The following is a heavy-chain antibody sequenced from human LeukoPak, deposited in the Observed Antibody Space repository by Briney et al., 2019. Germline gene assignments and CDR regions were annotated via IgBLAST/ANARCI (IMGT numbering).Heavy chain of an antibody. J-gene: IGHJ4*02. Sequence: GGSLRLSCAASGFTFSSYWMSWVRQAPGKGLEWVANIKQDGSEKYYVDSVKGRFTISRDNAKNSLYLQMNSLRAEDTAVYYCARHEYDYVWGSYRLGSLDYWGQGTLVTVSS. CDR3: ARHEYDYVWGSYRLGSLDY. V-gene: IGHV3-7*03. CDR2: IKQDGSEK. D-gene: IGHD3-16*02. CDR1: GFTFSSYW.